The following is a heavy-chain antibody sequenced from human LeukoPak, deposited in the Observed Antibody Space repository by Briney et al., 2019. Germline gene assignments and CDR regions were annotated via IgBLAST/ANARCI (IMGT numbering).Heavy chain of an antibody. CDR2: IYYSGST. J-gene: IGHJ4*02. V-gene: IGHV4-59*01. CDR1: GGSISSYY. CDR3: ARGTYSSSFDY. Sequence: SETLSLTCTVSGGSISSYYWSWIRQPPGKGLEWTGYIYYSGSTNYNPSLKSRVTISVDTSKNQFSLKLSSVTAADTAVYYCARGTYSSSFDYWGQGTLVTVSS. D-gene: IGHD6-13*01.